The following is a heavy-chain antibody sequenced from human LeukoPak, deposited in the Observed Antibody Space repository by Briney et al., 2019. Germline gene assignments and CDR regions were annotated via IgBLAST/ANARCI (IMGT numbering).Heavy chain of an antibody. Sequence: GGSLRLSCAASGFTFSTYWMHWVRQSPGKGLEWVAVISDDGSNKYYAEYVRGRFTISRSTPRNTLYLQMNSLRPEDTAVYYCARGTGDYDYPLRDRWYFDLWGRGTLVTVSS. CDR1: GFTFSTYW. CDR2: ISDDGSNK. D-gene: IGHD5-12*01. CDR3: ARGTGDYDYPLRDRWYFDL. V-gene: IGHV3-30-3*01. J-gene: IGHJ2*01.